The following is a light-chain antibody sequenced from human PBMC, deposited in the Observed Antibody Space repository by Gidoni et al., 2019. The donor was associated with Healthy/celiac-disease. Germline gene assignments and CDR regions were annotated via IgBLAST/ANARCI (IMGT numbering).Light chain of an antibody. CDR2: GSS. V-gene: IGKV3-15*01. Sequence: EIVMTQSPAPLHVSPGERATLSCRASQSVSSNLAWYQQKPGQATRLLIYGSSSRASGFPARFSGSGSVTEFTLTISSLQSEDFAVYYCQQYNNWPITFGQXTRLEIK. J-gene: IGKJ5*01. CDR3: QQYNNWPIT. CDR1: QSVSSN.